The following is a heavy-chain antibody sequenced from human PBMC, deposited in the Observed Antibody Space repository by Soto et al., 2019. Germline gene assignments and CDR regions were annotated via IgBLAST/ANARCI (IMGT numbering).Heavy chain of an antibody. Sequence: QVQLVQSGAEVKKPGSSVKVSCKASGDTDTNYVISWVRQAPGQGLEWMGGIFPKFGTTYSAQKLQDRLTITADESTSTVYMQLSSMRLDDTAVYYCEAEMTFGKLSVVWGQGTTVTVSS. J-gene: IGHJ6*02. D-gene: IGHD3-16*02. CDR2: IFPKFGTT. V-gene: IGHV1-69*01. CDR3: EAEMTFGKLSVV. CDR1: GDTDTNYV.